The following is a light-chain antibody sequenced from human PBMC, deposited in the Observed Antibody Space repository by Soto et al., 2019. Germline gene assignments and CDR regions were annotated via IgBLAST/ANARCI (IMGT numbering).Light chain of an antibody. CDR1: QSVGGNS. CDR3: QQYGISPRST. CDR2: DTS. Sequence: ETVLTQSPGTLSLSPGERATVSCRASQSVGGNSLAWYQQRPGQAPRLLIYDTSKRATGIPDRFSGSGSGTDFTLTISRLEPADFAVYYCQQYGISPRSTFGQGTKLEIK. J-gene: IGKJ2*01. V-gene: IGKV3-20*01.